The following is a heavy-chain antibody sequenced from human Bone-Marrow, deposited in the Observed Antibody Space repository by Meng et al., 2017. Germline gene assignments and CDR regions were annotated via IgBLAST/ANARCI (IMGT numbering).Heavy chain of an antibody. CDR3: ARAWGKPTFEQQLMGRTPHFDY. V-gene: IGHV3-21*01. D-gene: IGHD6-13*01. CDR2: ISSSSSYI. J-gene: IGHJ4*02. CDR1: GFTFSSYN. Sequence: GESLKISCAASGFTFSSYNMHWVRQTPGEGLEWVSSISSSSSYIYYADSVKGRFTISRDNAKNSLYLQMNSLRAEDTAVYYCARAWGKPTFEQQLMGRTPHFDYWGQGTLVTVSS.